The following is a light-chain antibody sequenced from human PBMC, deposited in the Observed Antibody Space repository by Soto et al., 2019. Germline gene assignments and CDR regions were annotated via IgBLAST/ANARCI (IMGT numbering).Light chain of an antibody. CDR3: SSYTSSSTQ. J-gene: IGLJ2*01. Sequence: QSALTQPASVSGSPGQSITISCTGTSSDVGGYNYVSWYQQHPGKAPKLMIYEVSNRPSGVSNRCSGSKSGNTASLTISGIEDEDEADYYCSSYTSSSTQFGGGTKLTVL. CDR2: EVS. V-gene: IGLV2-14*01. CDR1: SSDVGGYNY.